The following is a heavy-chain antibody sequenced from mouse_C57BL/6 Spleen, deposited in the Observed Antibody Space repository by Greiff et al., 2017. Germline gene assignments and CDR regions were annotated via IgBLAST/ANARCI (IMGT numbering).Heavy chain of an antibody. J-gene: IGHJ2*01. CDR3: TLNWDRGDY. D-gene: IGHD4-1*01. Sequence: QVQLKQSGAELVRPGASVTLSCKASGYTFTDYEMHWVKQTPVHGLEWIGAIDPETGGTAYNQKFKGKAILTADKSSSTAYMELRSLTSEDSAVYYCTLNWDRGDYWGQGTTLTVSS. CDR2: IDPETGGT. V-gene: IGHV1-15*01. CDR1: GYTFTDYE.